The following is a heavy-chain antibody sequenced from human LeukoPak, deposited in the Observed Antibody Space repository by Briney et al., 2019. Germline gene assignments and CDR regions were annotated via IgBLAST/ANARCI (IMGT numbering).Heavy chain of an antibody. V-gene: IGHV3-23*01. CDR2: ISGSGGST. D-gene: IGHD3-10*01. CDR3: AKDRAHYYGSGSYDY. CDR1: GFTFSSYA. Sequence: GGSLRLSCAASGFTFSSYAMSWVRQAPGKGPEWVSAISGSGGSTYYADSVKGRFTISRDNSKNTLYLQMNSLRAEDTAVYYCAKDRAHYYGSGSYDYWGQGTLVTVSS. J-gene: IGHJ4*02.